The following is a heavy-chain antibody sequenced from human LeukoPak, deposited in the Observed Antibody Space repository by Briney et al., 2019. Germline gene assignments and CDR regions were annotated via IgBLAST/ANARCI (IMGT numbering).Heavy chain of an antibody. V-gene: IGHV1-8*01. CDR3: ARGRSTRGCYGMDV. D-gene: IGHD5/OR15-5a*01. J-gene: IGHJ6*02. CDR1: GYTFTSYD. Sequence: ASVKVSCKASGYTFTSYDINWVRQATGQGLEWMGWMNPNSGNTGYAQKFQGRVTMTRNTSISTAYMELSSLRSEDTAVYYCARGRSTRGCYGMDVWGQGTTVTVSS. CDR2: MNPNSGNT.